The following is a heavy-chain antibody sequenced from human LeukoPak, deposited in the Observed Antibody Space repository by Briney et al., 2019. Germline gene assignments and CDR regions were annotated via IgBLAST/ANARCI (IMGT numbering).Heavy chain of an antibody. CDR1: GFTFSYVW. CDR2: ISGSGGST. Sequence: GGSLRLSCAASGFTFSYVWMSWVRQAPGKGLEWVSAISGSGGSTYYADSVKGRFTISRDNSKNTLYLQMNSLRAEDTAVYYCAKDRGAAAGEYDYWGQGTLVTVSS. J-gene: IGHJ4*02. D-gene: IGHD6-13*01. CDR3: AKDRGAAAGEYDY. V-gene: IGHV3-23*01.